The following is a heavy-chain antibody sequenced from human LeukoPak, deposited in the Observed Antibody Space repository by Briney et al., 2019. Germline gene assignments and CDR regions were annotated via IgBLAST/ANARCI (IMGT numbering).Heavy chain of an antibody. Sequence: GGSLRLSCAASGFTFHQYAIHWIRQVPGKGLEWVSGISWNSGSIGYADSVKGRFTISRDSAKNSVYLQMNSLRPEDTALYYCAKDKAPLYSGYDWDLDFWGQGTLVTVSS. D-gene: IGHD5-12*01. CDR2: ISWNSGSI. CDR3: AKDKAPLYSGYDWDLDF. V-gene: IGHV3-9*01. CDR1: GFTFHQYA. J-gene: IGHJ4*02.